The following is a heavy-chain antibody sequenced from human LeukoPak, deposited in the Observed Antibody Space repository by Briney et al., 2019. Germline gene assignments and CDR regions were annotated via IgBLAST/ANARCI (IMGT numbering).Heavy chain of an antibody. J-gene: IGHJ5*02. V-gene: IGHV3-48*03. CDR2: ISSSGNTI. CDR3: ARVFRARYSSFLISGIDP. D-gene: IGHD6-6*01. CDR1: GFTFSSYE. Sequence: GGSLRLSCTASGFTFSSYEMNWVRQAPGKGLEWLLYISSSGNTIYYADSVQGRSTISRDNAKNSLYLQMNRLRAADTAVYYCARVFRARYSSFLISGIDPWGQGTLVTVSS.